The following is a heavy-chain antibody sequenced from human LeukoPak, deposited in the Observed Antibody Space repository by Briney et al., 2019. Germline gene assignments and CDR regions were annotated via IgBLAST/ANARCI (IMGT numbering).Heavy chain of an antibody. Sequence: GGSLRLSCAASGFTFSSYGMHWVRQAPGKGLEWVAVIWYDGSNKYYADSVKGRFTISRDNSKNTLYLQMNSLRAEDTAVYYCARERNSMIVVDPAFDIWGQGQWSPSLQ. CDR2: IWYDGSNK. CDR3: ARERNSMIVVDPAFDI. D-gene: IGHD3-22*01. J-gene: IGHJ3*02. CDR1: GFTFSSYG. V-gene: IGHV3-33*01.